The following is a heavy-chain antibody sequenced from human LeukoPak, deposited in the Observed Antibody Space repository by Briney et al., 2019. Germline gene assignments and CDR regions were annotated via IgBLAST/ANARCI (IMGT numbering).Heavy chain of an antibody. Sequence: SETLSLTCTVSGGSISGFYWSWIRQPPGKGLEWIGYIYYSGSTYYNPSLKSRVTISVDTSKNQFSLKLSSVTAADTAVYYCASAYYYDSSGYYYSINWFDPWGQGTLVTVSS. CDR1: GGSISGFY. V-gene: IGHV4-30-4*08. D-gene: IGHD3-22*01. J-gene: IGHJ5*02. CDR3: ASAYYYDSSGYYYSINWFDP. CDR2: IYYSGST.